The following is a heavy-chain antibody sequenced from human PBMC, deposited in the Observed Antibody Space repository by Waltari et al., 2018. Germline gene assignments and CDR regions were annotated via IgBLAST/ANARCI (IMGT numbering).Heavy chain of an antibody. J-gene: IGHJ6*02. V-gene: IGHV3-53*01. CDR2: IYSGGST. CDR3: ARSYYDFWSGPSNYGMDV. Sequence: EVQLVESGGGLIQPGGSLRLSCAASGFTVSSNYMSWDRQAPGKGLEWVSVIYSGGSTYYADSVKGRFTISRDNSKNTLYLQMNSLRAEDTAVYYCARSYYDFWSGPSNYGMDVWGQGTTVTVSS. D-gene: IGHD3-3*01. CDR1: GFTVSSNY.